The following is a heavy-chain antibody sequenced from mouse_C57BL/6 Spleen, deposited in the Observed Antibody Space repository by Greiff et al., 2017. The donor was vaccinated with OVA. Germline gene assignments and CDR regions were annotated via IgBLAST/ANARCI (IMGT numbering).Heavy chain of an antibody. CDR2: INPNNGGT. Sequence: EVQLQQSGPELVKPGASVKIPCKASGYTFTDYNMDWVKQSHGKSLEWIGDINPNNGGTIYNQKFKGKATLTVDKSSSTAYMELRSLTSEDTAVYYCARRIYYYPYYYAMDYWGQGTSVTVSS. CDR1: GYTFTDYN. D-gene: IGHD1-1*01. V-gene: IGHV1-18*01. J-gene: IGHJ4*01. CDR3: ARRIYYYPYYYAMDY.